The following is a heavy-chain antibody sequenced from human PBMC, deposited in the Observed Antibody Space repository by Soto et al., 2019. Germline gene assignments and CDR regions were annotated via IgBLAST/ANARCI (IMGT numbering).Heavy chain of an antibody. V-gene: IGHV3-21*01. J-gene: IGHJ4*02. CDR1: GFTFSTYT. CDR3: TRDTVAGGLAPMDY. D-gene: IGHD2-2*01. Sequence: DVQLVESGGGLVKPGGSLRLSCAASGFTFSTYTMNWVRQAPGKGLEWVSSISSGSDFIYYADSLKGRFTVSRDNAKNSLYLQMNSLGADDTALYYCTRDTVAGGLAPMDYWGQGTLVTVSS. CDR2: ISSGSDFI.